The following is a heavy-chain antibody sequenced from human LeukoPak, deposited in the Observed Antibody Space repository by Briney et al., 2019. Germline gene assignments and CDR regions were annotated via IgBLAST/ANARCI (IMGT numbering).Heavy chain of an antibody. J-gene: IGHJ6*02. CDR3: ARVRTLWTYYGMDV. D-gene: IGHD3/OR15-3a*01. Sequence: GGCPRVSCAASGFTFSDYYMSWIREAPGKGGGWVANIKEDEGEKYYVDSVRGGFTISRDNAKNSLYLQMNSLRAEDTAMYYCARVRTLWTYYGMDVWGQGTTVTVSS. V-gene: IGHV3-7*01. CDR1: GFTFSDYY. CDR2: IKEDEGEK.